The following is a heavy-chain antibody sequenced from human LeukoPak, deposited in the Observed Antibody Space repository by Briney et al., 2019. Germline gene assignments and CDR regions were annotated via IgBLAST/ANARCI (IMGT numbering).Heavy chain of an antibody. Sequence: GGSLRLSCAASGFTFSSYAMYWVRQAPGKGLEWVAVISYDGNNEYYADSVKGRFTISRDNSKNTLYLQMNSLRAEDTAVDYCAKATLRWLQSVFDYWGQGTLVTVSS. D-gene: IGHD5-24*01. CDR1: GFTFSSYA. CDR2: ISYDGNNE. V-gene: IGHV3-30-3*01. J-gene: IGHJ4*02. CDR3: AKATLRWLQSVFDY.